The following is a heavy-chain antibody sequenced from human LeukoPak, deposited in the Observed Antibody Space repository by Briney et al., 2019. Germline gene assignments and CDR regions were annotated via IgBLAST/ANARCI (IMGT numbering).Heavy chain of an antibody. CDR1: GYTFTGYY. D-gene: IGHD3-16*01. Sequence: AASVKVSCKASGYTFTGYYMHWVRQAPGQGLEWMGIINPSGGSTSYAQKFQGRVTMTRDTSTSTVYMELSSLRSEDTAVYYCAGGGGKYYSDYWGQGTLVTVSS. CDR3: AGGGGKYYSDY. CDR2: INPSGGST. J-gene: IGHJ4*02. V-gene: IGHV1-46*01.